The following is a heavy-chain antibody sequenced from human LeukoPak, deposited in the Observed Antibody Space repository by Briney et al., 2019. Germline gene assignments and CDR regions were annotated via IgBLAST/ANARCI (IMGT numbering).Heavy chain of an antibody. V-gene: IGHV4-59*12. CDR2: IYYSGST. CDR3: ARDGFDCSGGSCYSDWFDP. J-gene: IGHJ5*02. CDR1: GDSIGSYC. D-gene: IGHD2-15*01. Sequence: SETLSLTCTLSGDSIGSYCWNWIRQPPGKGLEWIGKIYYSGSTNYNPYPKSRVTISVDTSKNQFSLKLSSVTAADTAVYYCARDGFDCSGGSCYSDWFDPWGQGTLVTVSS.